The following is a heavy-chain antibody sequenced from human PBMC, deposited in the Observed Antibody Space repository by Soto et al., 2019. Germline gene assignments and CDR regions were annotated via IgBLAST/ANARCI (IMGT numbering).Heavy chain of an antibody. CDR2: IDPSDSYT. V-gene: IGHV5-10-1*01. J-gene: IGHJ3*02. Sequence: PGESLKISCKGSGYSFTSCWISWVRQMPGKGLEWMGRIDPSDSYTNYSPSFQGHVTISADKSISTAYLQWSSLKASDTAMYYCARGIITIFGVAVSKDAFDIWGQGTMVTVSS. CDR1: GYSFTSCW. CDR3: ARGIITIFGVAVSKDAFDI. D-gene: IGHD3-3*01.